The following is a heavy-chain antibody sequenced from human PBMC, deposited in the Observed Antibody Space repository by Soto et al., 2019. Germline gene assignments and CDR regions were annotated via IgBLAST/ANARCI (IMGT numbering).Heavy chain of an antibody. CDR3: ARRGTCSGSPSCGMDV. J-gene: IGHJ6*02. Sequence: PSETLSLTCTVSGGSLSSSNYYWGWIRQPPGKGLEWIGRIYYSGSTYYNPSFKSRVTISVDTSKKQFSLKLSSVIAADTAVYYCARRGTCSGSPSCGMDVWGQGTTVTFSS. CDR2: IYYSGST. V-gene: IGHV4-39*01. CDR1: GGSLSSSNYY. D-gene: IGHD3-10*02.